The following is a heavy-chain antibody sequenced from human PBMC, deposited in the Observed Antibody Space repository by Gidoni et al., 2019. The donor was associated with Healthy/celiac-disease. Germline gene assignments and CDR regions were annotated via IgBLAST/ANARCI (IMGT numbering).Heavy chain of an antibody. V-gene: IGHV3-11*01. Sequence: QVQLVESGGGLVKPGGSLRLSCPASGFTFSHYYTSWIRQAPGKGLEWVSYISSSGSTIYYADSVKGRFTIARDNAKNSLYLQMNSLRAEDTAVYYCARGLTYYYDSSGYYYVYYYYGMDVWGQGTTVTVSS. CDR2: ISSSGSTI. J-gene: IGHJ6*02. CDR3: ARGLTYYYDSSGYYYVYYYYGMDV. D-gene: IGHD3-22*01. CDR1: GFTFSHYY.